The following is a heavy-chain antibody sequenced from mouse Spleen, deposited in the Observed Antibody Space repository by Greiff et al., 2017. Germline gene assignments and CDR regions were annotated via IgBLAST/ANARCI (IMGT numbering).Heavy chain of an antibody. J-gene: IGHJ2*01. Sequence: VQGVESGAELVRPGTSVKVSCKASGYAFTNYLIEWVKQRPGQGLEWIGVINPGSGGTNYNEKFKGKATLTADKSSSTAYMQLSSLTSDDSAVYFCARDRTGVDYWGQGTTLTVSS. CDR1: GYAFTNYL. D-gene: IGHD4-1*01. V-gene: IGHV1-54*01. CDR3: ARDRTGVDY. CDR2: INPGSGGT.